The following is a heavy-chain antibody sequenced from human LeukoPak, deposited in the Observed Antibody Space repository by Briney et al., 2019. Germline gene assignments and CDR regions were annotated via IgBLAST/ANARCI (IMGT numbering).Heavy chain of an antibody. Sequence: PGGSLRLSCAASGFTFSSYEMNWVRQAPGKGLEWVPYISSSGSTILYADSVKGRFTISRDNSKNSLYLQMNSLRTEDTALYYCAKDRGGTVTTSGWFDPWGQGTLVTVSS. J-gene: IGHJ5*02. CDR2: ISSSGSTI. CDR3: AKDRGGTVTTSGWFDP. V-gene: IGHV3-48*03. CDR1: GFTFSSYE. D-gene: IGHD4-17*01.